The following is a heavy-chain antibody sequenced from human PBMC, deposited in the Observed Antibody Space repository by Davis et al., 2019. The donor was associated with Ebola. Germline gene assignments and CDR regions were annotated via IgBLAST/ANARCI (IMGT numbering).Heavy chain of an antibody. CDR1: GGSISSYY. Sequence: PSETLSLTCTVSGGSISSYYWSWIRQPAGKGLEWIGRIYTSGSTNYNPSLKSRVTMSVDTSKNQFSLKLSSVTAADTAVYYCARDNALRVGATRWFDPWGQGTLVTVSS. D-gene: IGHD1-26*01. J-gene: IGHJ5*02. CDR3: ARDNALRVGATRWFDP. CDR2: IYTSGST. V-gene: IGHV4-4*07.